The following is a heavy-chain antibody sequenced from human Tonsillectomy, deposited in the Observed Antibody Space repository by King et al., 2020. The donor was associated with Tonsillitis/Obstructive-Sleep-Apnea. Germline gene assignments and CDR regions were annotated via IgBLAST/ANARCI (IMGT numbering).Heavy chain of an antibody. CDR1: GGSISSYY. J-gene: IGHJ4*02. Sequence: QLQESGPGLGKPSETLSLTCTVSGGSISSYYWSWIRQPPGKGLEWIGYIYYSGSTNYNPSPKSRVTISVDTSKNQFSLKLSSVTAADTAVYYCARHIPDFGSGYSGYWGQGTLVTVSS. CDR3: ARHIPDFGSGYSGY. D-gene: IGHD3-3*01. CDR2: IYYSGST. V-gene: IGHV4-59*08.